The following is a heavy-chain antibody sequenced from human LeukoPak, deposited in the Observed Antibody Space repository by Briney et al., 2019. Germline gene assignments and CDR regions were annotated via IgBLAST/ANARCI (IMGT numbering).Heavy chain of an antibody. V-gene: IGHV3-21*01. CDR3: ARDSLLGRSWFDP. Sequence: GGSLRLSCAASGFTFSSYGMNWVRQAPGKGLEWVSSISSSSYIYYADSVKGRFTISRDNAKNSLYLQMNSLRAEDTAVYYCARDSLLGRSWFDPWGQGTLVTVSS. J-gene: IGHJ5*02. CDR1: GFTFSSYG. CDR2: ISSSSYI. D-gene: IGHD3-16*02.